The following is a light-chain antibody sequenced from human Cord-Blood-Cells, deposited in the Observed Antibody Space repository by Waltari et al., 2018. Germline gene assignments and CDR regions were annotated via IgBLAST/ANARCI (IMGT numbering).Light chain of an antibody. CDR3: SSCTSSSTVV. V-gene: IGLV2-14*01. J-gene: IGLJ2*01. CDR1: SSDVGGYNY. Sequence: QSALTQPASVSGSPGQSITISCTGTSSDVGGYNYVSWYQQHPGKAPKLMIYDVSNRPSWVSNRCSGSKSGNTASLTISGLQAEDEADYYCSSCTSSSTVVCGGGTKLTVL. CDR2: DVS.